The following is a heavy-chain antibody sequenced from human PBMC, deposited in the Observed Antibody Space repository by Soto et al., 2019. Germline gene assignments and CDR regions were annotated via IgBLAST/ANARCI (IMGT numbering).Heavy chain of an antibody. CDR3: TRERKSYCGGDCSLDAFDI. V-gene: IGHV3-49*03. J-gene: IGHJ3*02. D-gene: IGHD2-21*02. CDR1: GVTVGDYG. CDR2: IRSKAYGGTT. Sequence: SLRLSCTAYGVTVGDYGLSWFRQAPGKGLEWVGFIRSKAYGGTTEYAASVKGRFTISRDDSKSIAYLQMNSLKTEDTAVYYCTRERKSYCGGDCSLDAFDIWGQGTMVTVSS.